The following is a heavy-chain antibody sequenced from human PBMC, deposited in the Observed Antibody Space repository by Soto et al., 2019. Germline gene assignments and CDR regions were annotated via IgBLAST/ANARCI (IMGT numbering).Heavy chain of an antibody. CDR3: ARELGAAPRGCDY. CDR1: GGSVSSGSYY. V-gene: IGHV4-61*01. J-gene: IGHJ4*02. Sequence: QVQLQESGPGLVKPSETLSLTCNVSGGSVSSGSYYWSWIRQPPGKGLEWIGYIYYSGSTNYNPSLKSRVTRSVDTSKHQVSLKLSSVTAADTAVYYCARELGAAPRGCDYWGQGTLVTVSS. D-gene: IGHD3-10*01. CDR2: IYYSGST.